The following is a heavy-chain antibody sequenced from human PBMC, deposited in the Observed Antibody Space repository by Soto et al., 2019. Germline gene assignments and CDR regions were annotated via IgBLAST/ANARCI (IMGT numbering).Heavy chain of an antibody. CDR2: IYYSGST. Sequence: PSETLSLTCTVSGGSISSYYWSWIRQPPGKGLEWIGYIYYSGSTNYNPSLKSRVTISVDTSKNQFSLKLSSVTAADTAVYYCARVAGTSPSGYYYYYMDVWGKGTTVTVSS. CDR3: ARVAGTSPSGYYYYYMDV. J-gene: IGHJ6*03. V-gene: IGHV4-59*01. D-gene: IGHD1-7*01. CDR1: GGSISSYY.